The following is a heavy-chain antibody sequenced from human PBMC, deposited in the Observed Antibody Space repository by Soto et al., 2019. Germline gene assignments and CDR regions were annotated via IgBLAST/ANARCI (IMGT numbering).Heavy chain of an antibody. CDR1: GFTFSSYA. Sequence: QVQLVESGGGVVQPGRSLRLSCAASGFTFSSYAMHWVRQAPGKGLEWVAVISYDGSNKYYADAVKGRFTISRDNSKNTLYLQMNSLRAEDTAVYYCARAAANVRPFDYWGQGTLVTVSS. CDR2: ISYDGSNK. CDR3: ARAAANVRPFDY. V-gene: IGHV3-30-3*01. J-gene: IGHJ4*02. D-gene: IGHD6-13*01.